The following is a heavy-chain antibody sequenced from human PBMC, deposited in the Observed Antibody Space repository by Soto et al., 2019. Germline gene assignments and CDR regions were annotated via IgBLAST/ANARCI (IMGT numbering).Heavy chain of an antibody. CDR3: AREGFGAYDFRRGPQTDY. CDR2: ISYDGSNE. D-gene: IGHD5-12*01. J-gene: IGHJ4*02. CDR1: GFTFSSYA. V-gene: IGHV3-30-3*01. Sequence: QVQLVESGGGVVQPGRSLRLSCAASGFTFSSYAMHWVRQAPGKGLEWVGLISYDGSNEYYADSVKGRFTISRDNSKNTVYLQLNSLRDEDTAVYYCAREGFGAYDFRRGPQTDYWGQGTLVTVSS.